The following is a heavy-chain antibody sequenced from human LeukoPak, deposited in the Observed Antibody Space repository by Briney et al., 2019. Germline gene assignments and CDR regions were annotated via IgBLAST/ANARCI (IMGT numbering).Heavy chain of an antibody. CDR3: ARPMCSSTSCYGAVIY. CDR2: ISSSSSYI. J-gene: IGHJ4*02. D-gene: IGHD2-2*01. Sequence: NSGGSLRLSCAASGFTFSSYSMNWVRQAPGKGLEWVSSISSSSSYIYYADSVKGRFTISRDNAKNSLYLQMNSLRAEDTAVYYCARPMCSSTSCYGAVIYWGQGTLVTVSS. V-gene: IGHV3-21*01. CDR1: GFTFSSYS.